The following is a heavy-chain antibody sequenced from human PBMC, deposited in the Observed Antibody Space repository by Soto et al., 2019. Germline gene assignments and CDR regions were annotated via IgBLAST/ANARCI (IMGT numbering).Heavy chain of an antibody. CDR3: AKDQVPYLYDSSGHPDS. Sequence: ASVKVSCKGAGYTFSSYGMAWVRQAPGQGLEWMGWISAYNGYTNYGQRFQGRVTMTADTSTRTVYMELRSLRFDDTAVYYCAKDQVPYLYDSSGHPDSWGQGTLVT. J-gene: IGHJ4*02. V-gene: IGHV1-18*04. D-gene: IGHD3-22*01. CDR1: GYTFSSYG. CDR2: ISAYNGYT.